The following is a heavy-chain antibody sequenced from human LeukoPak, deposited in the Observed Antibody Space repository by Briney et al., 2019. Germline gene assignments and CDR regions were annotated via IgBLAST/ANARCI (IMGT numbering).Heavy chain of an antibody. CDR1: GFTFSSYA. CDR2: ISGSGGST. Sequence: SGGSLRLSCAASGFTFSSYAMSWVRQAPGEGLEWVSAISGSGGSTYYADSVKGRLTISRDNSKNTLYLQMNSLRAEDTAVYYCAKDLGSEDFDYWGQGTLVTVSS. D-gene: IGHD3-10*01. V-gene: IGHV3-23*01. J-gene: IGHJ4*02. CDR3: AKDLGSEDFDY.